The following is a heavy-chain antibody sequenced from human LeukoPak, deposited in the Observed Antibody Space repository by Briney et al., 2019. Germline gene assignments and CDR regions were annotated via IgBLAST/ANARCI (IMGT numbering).Heavy chain of an antibody. Sequence: PGGSLRLSCAASGFTFSSYAMSWVRQAPGKGLEWVSGISNSGGSTYYADSVKGRFTISRGDAKNSLYLQMNNLRAGDTAVYYCARDYGGSSLDYWGQGTLVTVSS. CDR1: GFTFSSYA. CDR2: ISNSGGST. CDR3: ARDYGGSSLDY. V-gene: IGHV3-23*01. D-gene: IGHD2-2*01. J-gene: IGHJ4*02.